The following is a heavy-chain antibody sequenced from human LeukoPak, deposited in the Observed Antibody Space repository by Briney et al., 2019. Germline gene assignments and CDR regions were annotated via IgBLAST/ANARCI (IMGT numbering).Heavy chain of an antibody. CDR2: IYSGGST. V-gene: IGHV3-53*01. J-gene: IGHJ5*02. CDR1: GFTFSSYA. D-gene: IGHD2-15*01. Sequence: GGSLRLSCAASGFTFSSYAMHWVRQAPGKGLEWVSVIYSGGSTYYADSVKGRFTISRDNSRNTLYLQMNSLRAEDTAVYYCARDRCSGGSCYHNWFDPWGQGTLVTVSS. CDR3: ARDRCSGGSCYHNWFDP.